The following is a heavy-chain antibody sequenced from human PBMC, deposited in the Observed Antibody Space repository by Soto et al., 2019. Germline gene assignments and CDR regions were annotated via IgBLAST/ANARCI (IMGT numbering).Heavy chain of an antibody. D-gene: IGHD4-4*01. J-gene: IGHJ6*03. CDR1: GFTFSSYG. Sequence: GGSLRLSCAASGFTFSSYGMHWVRQAPGKGLEWVAVIWYDGSNKYYADSVKGRFTISRDNSKNTLYLQMNSLRAEDTAVYYCARGHSKYYYYMDVWGKGTTVTVSS. V-gene: IGHV3-33*01. CDR3: ARGHSKYYYYMDV. CDR2: IWYDGSNK.